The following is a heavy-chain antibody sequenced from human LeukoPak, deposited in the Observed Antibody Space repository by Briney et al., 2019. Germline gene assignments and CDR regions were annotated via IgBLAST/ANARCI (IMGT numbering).Heavy chain of an antibody. CDR2: IYHSGST. CDR3: ARLSTVTTSFDY. Sequence: SETLSLTCTVSGYSISSGYYWGWIRQPPGKGLEWIGSIYHSGSTYYNPSLKSRVTISVDTSKNQFSLKLSSVTAADTAVYYCARLSTVTTSFDYWGQGTLITVSS. J-gene: IGHJ4*02. CDR1: GYSISSGYY. V-gene: IGHV4-38-2*02. D-gene: IGHD4-17*01.